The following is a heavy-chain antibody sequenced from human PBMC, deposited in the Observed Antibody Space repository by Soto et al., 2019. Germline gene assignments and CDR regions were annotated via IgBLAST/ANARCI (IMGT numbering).Heavy chain of an antibody. V-gene: IGHV3-23*01. CDR3: AKVSSGWYGWFDP. CDR1: GSSFSAYA. Sequence: GGSLRLSCAASGSSFSAYAMGWVRQGPGKGLEWVSGISGSGGSTYYADSVKGRFTISRDNSKNTLYLQMNSLRGEDTAVYYCAKVSSGWYGWFDPWGQGTMVTVS. J-gene: IGHJ5*02. CDR2: ISGSGGST. D-gene: IGHD6-19*01.